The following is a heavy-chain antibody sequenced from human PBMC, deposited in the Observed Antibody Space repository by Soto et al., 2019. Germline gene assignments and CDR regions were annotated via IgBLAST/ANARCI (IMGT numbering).Heavy chain of an antibody. Sequence: SVKVSCKASGGTFSSYTISWVRQAPGQGLEWMGRIIPILGIANYAQKFQGRVTITADKSTSTAYMELSSLRSEDTAVYYCARVRERDYDFWSGQDPNWFDPWGQGTLVTVSS. CDR1: GGTFSSYT. CDR2: IIPILGIA. J-gene: IGHJ5*02. D-gene: IGHD3-3*01. CDR3: ARVRERDYDFWSGQDPNWFDP. V-gene: IGHV1-69*02.